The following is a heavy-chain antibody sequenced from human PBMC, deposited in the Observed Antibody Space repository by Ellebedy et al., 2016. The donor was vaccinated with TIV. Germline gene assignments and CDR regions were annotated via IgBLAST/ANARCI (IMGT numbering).Heavy chain of an antibody. J-gene: IGHJ4*02. CDR2: IKQDGSEK. CDR1: GFTFTTYW. Sequence: GESLKISCAASGFTFTTYWMSWVRQAPGKGLEWVANIKQDGSEKYYVDSVKGRFTISRDNAKNSLYLQMNSLRAEDTAEYYCAIRGRYWGQGTLVTVSS. D-gene: IGHD3-10*01. V-gene: IGHV3-7*03. CDR3: AIRGRY.